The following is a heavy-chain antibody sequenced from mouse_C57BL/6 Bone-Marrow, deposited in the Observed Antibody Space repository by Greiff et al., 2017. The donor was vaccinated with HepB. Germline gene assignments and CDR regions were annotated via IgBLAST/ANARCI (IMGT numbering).Heavy chain of an antibody. V-gene: IGHV5-4*01. CDR3: ARDGDEGYAMDY. CDR1: GFTFSSYA. CDR2: ISDGGSYT. Sequence: DVHLVESGGGLVKPGGSLKLSCAASGFTFSSYAMSWVRQTPEKRLEWVATISDGGSYTYYPDNVKGRFTISRDNAKNNLYLQMSHLKSEDTAMYYCARDGDEGYAMDYWGQGTSVTVSS. J-gene: IGHJ4*01.